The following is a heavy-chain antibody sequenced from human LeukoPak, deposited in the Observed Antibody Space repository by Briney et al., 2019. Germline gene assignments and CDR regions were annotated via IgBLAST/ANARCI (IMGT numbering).Heavy chain of an antibody. D-gene: IGHD3-3*01. Sequence: GGSLRLSCAASGFTVSSNYMSWVRQAPGKGLEWVSVIYSGGSTYYADSVKGRFTISRDNSKNTLYLQMNSLRAEDTAVYYCAKDKAYYDFWSGHQGLDYWGQGTLVTVSS. CDR3: AKDKAYYDFWSGHQGLDY. V-gene: IGHV3-53*01. CDR2: IYSGGST. J-gene: IGHJ4*02. CDR1: GFTVSSNY.